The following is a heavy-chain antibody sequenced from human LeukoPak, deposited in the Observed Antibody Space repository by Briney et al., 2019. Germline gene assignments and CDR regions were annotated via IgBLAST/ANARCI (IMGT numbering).Heavy chain of an antibody. Sequence: GGSLRLSCAASGFTFSSSALHWVRQASGKGLERVDRIRSTANGYATAYAASVKGRFTISRDDSKNTAYLQMDSLKTEDTAVYYCTGNYYGSGSYADFDYWGQGTLVTVSS. CDR1: GFTFSSSA. J-gene: IGHJ4*02. V-gene: IGHV3-73*01. CDR2: IRSTANGYAT. D-gene: IGHD3-10*01. CDR3: TGNYYGSGSYADFDY.